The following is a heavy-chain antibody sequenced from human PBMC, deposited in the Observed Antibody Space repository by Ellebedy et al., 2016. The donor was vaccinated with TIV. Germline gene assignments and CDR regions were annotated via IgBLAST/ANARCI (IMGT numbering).Heavy chain of an antibody. D-gene: IGHD1-26*01. V-gene: IGHV3-13*01. J-gene: IGHJ6*02. CDR2: IGTAGDT. CDR3: ARVGAIGMDV. Sequence: GESLKISXAASGFTFSSYDMHWVRRATGKGLEWVSAIGTAGDTYYPGSVKGRFTISRENAKNSLYLQMNSLRAGDTAVYYCARVGAIGMDVWGQGTTVTVSS. CDR1: GFTFSSYD.